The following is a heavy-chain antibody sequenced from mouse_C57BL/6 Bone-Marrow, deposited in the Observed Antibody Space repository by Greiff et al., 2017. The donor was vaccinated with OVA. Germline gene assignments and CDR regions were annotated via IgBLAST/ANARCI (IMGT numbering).Heavy chain of an antibody. V-gene: IGHV1-72*01. CDR3: ARSRGTTVVKDNAMGD. CDR1: GYTFTSYW. D-gene: IGHD1-1*01. CDR2: IDPYSGGT. J-gene: IGHJ4*01. Sequence: VKLQQPGAELVKPGASVKLSCKASGYTFTSYWMHWVKQRPGRGLEWIGRIDPYSGGTKYNEKFKSKAPLTVDKPSSTAYMQLSRLTSVGSAVYYCARSRGTTVVKDNAMGDWGQGTSVTVSS.